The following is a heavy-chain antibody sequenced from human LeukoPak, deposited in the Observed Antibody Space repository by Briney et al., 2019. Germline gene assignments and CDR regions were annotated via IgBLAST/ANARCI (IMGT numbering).Heavy chain of an antibody. CDR2: MDGNSGKT. V-gene: IGHV1-8*01. Sequence: GASVKVSCKTSGNTFTSYDINWVRQVPGQGLEWVGGMDGNSGKTAYAQNFLGRVTITRNSSISTAYMELSSLRSEDTAVYYCARLYYYASSGYDALDIWGQGTMVAVSS. CDR1: GNTFTSYD. CDR3: ARLYYYASSGYDALDI. J-gene: IGHJ3*02. D-gene: IGHD3-22*01.